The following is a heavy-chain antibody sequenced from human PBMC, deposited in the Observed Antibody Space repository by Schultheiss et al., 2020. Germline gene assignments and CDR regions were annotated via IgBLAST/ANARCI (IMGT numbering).Heavy chain of an antibody. D-gene: IGHD4-11*01. J-gene: IGHJ6*02. CDR3: AKDIRGLQGNYYGMDV. CDR2: ISWNSDSI. V-gene: IGHV3-9*01. CDR1: GFTFDDYA. Sequence: SVKVSCAASGFTFDDYAMHWVRQAPGKGLEWVSGISWNSDSIDYADSVKGRFTISRDNAKNSLYLQMSSLRGEDAALYYCAKDIRGLQGNYYGMDVWGQGTTVTV.